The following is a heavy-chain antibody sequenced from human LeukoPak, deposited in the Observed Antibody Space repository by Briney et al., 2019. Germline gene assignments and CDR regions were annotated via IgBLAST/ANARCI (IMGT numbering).Heavy chain of an antibody. CDR2: IYSGGST. CDR3: ARDAVYCSGGSCYSGFDY. V-gene: IGHV3-66*01. Sequence: PGGSLRLSCAASGFTVSSNYMSWVRQAPGKGLEWVSVIYSGGSTYYADSVKGRFTISRDNSKNTLYLQMNSLRAEDTAVYYCARDAVYCSGGSCYSGFDYWGQGTLVTVSS. CDR1: GFTVSSNY. D-gene: IGHD2-15*01. J-gene: IGHJ4*02.